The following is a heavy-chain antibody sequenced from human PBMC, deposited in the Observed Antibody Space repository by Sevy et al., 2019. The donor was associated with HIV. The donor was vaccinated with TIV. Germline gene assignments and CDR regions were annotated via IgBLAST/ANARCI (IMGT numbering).Heavy chain of an antibody. V-gene: IGHV3-30*18. CDR1: GISFTTSG. D-gene: IGHD3-9*01. CDR2: ISYHGRDK. Sequence: GGSLRLSCVVSGISFTTSGMHWVRQAPGKGLEWVAGISYHGRDKFYAESVKGRSTISRDNSKNMLYLQMNSLRAEDTAVYYCAKDFTGYNGMDVWGQGTKVTVSS. J-gene: IGHJ6*02. CDR3: AKDFTGYNGMDV.